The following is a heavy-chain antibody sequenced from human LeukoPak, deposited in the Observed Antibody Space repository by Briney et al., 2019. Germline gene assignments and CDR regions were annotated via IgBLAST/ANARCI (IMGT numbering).Heavy chain of an antibody. CDR3: ARDPVIAAYTYYYYYYMDV. CDR1: GYTFTGYY. D-gene: IGHD6-13*01. J-gene: IGHJ6*03. V-gene: IGHV1-2*02. CDR2: INPNSGGT. Sequence: ASVKVSCKASGYTFTGYYMHWVRQAPGQGLEWMGWINPNSGGTNYAQKFQGRVTMTRDTSISTAYMELSRLRSGDTAVYYCARDPVIAAYTYYYYYYMDVWGNGTTVTVSS.